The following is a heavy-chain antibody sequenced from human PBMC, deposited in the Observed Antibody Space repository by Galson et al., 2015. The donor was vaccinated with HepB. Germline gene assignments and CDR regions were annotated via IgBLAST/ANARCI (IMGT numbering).Heavy chain of an antibody. Sequence: SLRLSCAASGFTFSSYWMSWVRQAPGKGLEWVANIKQDGSEKYYVDSVKGRFTISRDNAKNSLYLQMNSLRAEDTAVYYCARGSYYDSSGYYNYWGQGTLVTVSS. CDR3: ARGSYYDSSGYYNY. D-gene: IGHD3-22*01. J-gene: IGHJ4*02. V-gene: IGHV3-7*01. CDR2: IKQDGSEK. CDR1: GFTFSSYW.